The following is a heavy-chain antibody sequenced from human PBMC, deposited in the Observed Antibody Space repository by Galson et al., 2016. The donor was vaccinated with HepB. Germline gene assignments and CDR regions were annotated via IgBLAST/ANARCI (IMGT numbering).Heavy chain of an antibody. CDR2: IYPGDSDT. J-gene: IGHJ4*02. V-gene: IGHV5-51*01. D-gene: IGHD3-22*01. CDR3: ASLLGRDSSGYFGY. Sequence: LAWMGIIYPGDSDTRYSPSFQGQVTISADKSISTAYLQWSSLKASDTAMYYCASLLGRDSSGYFGYWGQGTLVTVSS.